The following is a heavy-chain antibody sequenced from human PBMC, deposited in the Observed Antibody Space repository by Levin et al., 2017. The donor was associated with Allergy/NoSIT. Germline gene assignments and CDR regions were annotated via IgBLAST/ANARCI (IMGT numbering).Heavy chain of an antibody. CDR1: GFTFSSYE. J-gene: IGHJ4*02. Sequence: GGSLRLSCAASGFTFSSYEMNWVRQAPGKGLEWVSYISSSGSTIYYADSVKGRFTISRDNAKNSLYLQMNSLRAEDTAVYYCARDRSAAAGMDLDYWGQGTLVTVSS. V-gene: IGHV3-48*03. D-gene: IGHD6-13*01. CDR2: ISSSGSTI. CDR3: ARDRSAAAGMDLDY.